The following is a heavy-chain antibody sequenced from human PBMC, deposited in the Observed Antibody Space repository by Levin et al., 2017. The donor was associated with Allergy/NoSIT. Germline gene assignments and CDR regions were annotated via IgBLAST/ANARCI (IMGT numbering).Heavy chain of an antibody. J-gene: IGHJ4*02. Sequence: GESLKISCAASGFTFSIYAMSWVRQTPGKGLEWVSTISGSGGSGASTYYADSVKGRFAISRDNSKNTLYLQMNSLRAEDTAIYYCAKAYYNWNNGEVFDYWGQGTLVTVSS. D-gene: IGHD1/OR15-1a*01. CDR2: ISGSGGSGAST. CDR3: AKAYYNWNNGEVFDY. V-gene: IGHV3-23*01. CDR1: GFTFSIYA.